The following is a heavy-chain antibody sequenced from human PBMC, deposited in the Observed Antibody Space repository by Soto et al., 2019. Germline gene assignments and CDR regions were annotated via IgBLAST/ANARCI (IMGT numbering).Heavy chain of an antibody. J-gene: IGHJ3*02. CDR3: AREGNYDDHDAFDI. V-gene: IGHV3-21*01. Sequence: GGSLRLSCGASGFTFSSYSMNWVRQAPGKGLELVSSISSSSSYIYYADSVKGRFTISRDNAKNSLYLQMNSLRAEDTAVYYCAREGNYDDHDAFDIWGQGTMVTVSS. CDR2: ISSSSSYI. D-gene: IGHD4-17*01. CDR1: GFTFSSYS.